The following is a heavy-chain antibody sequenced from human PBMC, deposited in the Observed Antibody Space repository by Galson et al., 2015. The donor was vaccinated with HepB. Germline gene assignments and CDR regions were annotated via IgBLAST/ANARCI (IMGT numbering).Heavy chain of an antibody. CDR1: GFTISNNY. V-gene: IGHV3-53*01. CDR2: LYSGGST. D-gene: IGHD3-10*01. J-gene: IGHJ4*02. Sequence: SLRLSCAASGFTISNNYMSWVRQAPGKGLEWVSVLYSGGSTYYADSVEGRFIISRDKSKNTLYLQMNSLRAEDTAVYYCARESGYYYGSGLFDFWGPGTLVTVSS. CDR3: ARESGYYYGSGLFDF.